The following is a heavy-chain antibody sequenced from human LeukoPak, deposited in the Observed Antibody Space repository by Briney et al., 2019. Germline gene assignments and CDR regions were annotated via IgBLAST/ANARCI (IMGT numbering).Heavy chain of an antibody. CDR2: ISSSGNTI. CDR3: ARSSGTSFDF. J-gene: IGHJ4*02. V-gene: IGHV3-48*01. CDR1: GFTFSSYN. Sequence: AGGSLRLSCAASGFTFSSYNMNWVRQAPGKGLEWVSFISSSGNTIYYTDSVKGRFTISRDNAKNSLHLQMNSLRAEDTAVYYCARSSGTSFDFWGQGTLVTVSS. D-gene: IGHD1-14*01.